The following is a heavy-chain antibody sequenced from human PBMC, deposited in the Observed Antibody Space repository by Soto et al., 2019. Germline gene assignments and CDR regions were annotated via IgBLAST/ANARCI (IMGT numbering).Heavy chain of an antibody. CDR2: IYPGNFDI. CDR1: GYSFSNYW. J-gene: IGHJ6*02. V-gene: IGHV5-51*01. Sequence: HGESLKISCKGSGYSFSNYWIGWVRQMPGKGLEWMGIIYPGNFDIRYSPSFQGQVTISADKSISTAYLQWSSPKASDTAMYYCGRHPYGDYDIMDVWGQGTMVTVSS. D-gene: IGHD4-17*01. CDR3: GRHPYGDYDIMDV.